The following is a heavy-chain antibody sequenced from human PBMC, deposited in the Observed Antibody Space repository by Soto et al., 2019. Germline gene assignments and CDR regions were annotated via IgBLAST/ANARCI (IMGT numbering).Heavy chain of an antibody. Sequence: EMQLLESGGDLVQPGVSLRLSCAASGFTFTNYAMTWVRQPPGKGLEWVSAIGGSGGNTDYADSVKGRVTISRDNSRNTLYLQMNSLRAEDTAVYYFAKEQGSGWGRYYFDYWGQGTLVTVSS. CDR1: GFTFTNYA. J-gene: IGHJ4*02. V-gene: IGHV3-23*01. CDR2: IGGSGGNT. CDR3: AKEQGSGWGRYYFDY. D-gene: IGHD3-16*01.